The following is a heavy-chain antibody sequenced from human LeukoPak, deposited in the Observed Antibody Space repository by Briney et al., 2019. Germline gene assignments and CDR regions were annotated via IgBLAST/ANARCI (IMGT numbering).Heavy chain of an antibody. CDR2: IYYSGST. D-gene: IGHD2-15*01. J-gene: IGHJ3*02. Sequence: PSETLSLTCTVSGGSVSSGSYYWSWIRQPPGKGLEWIGYIYYSGSTNYNPSLKSRVTISVDTSKNQFSLKLSSVTAADTAVYYCASGSLVVGTSAFDIWGQGTMVTVSS. CDR3: ASGSLVVGTSAFDI. V-gene: IGHV4-61*01. CDR1: GGSVSSGSYY.